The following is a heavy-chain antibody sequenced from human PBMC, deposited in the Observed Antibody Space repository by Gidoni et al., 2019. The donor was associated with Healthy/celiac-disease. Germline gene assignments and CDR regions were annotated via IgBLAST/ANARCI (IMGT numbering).Heavy chain of an antibody. CDR2: ISAYNGNT. D-gene: IGHD2-2*01. Sequence: QVQLVQSGAAVKTPGASVKVSCKASGYTFTSYGISWVRQAPGQGLEWMGWISAYNGNTNYAQKLQGRVTMTTDTSTSTAYMELRSLRSDDTAVYYCARASDRYCSSTSCYGYWGQGTLVTVSS. CDR1: GYTFTSYG. J-gene: IGHJ4*02. CDR3: ARASDRYCSSTSCYGY. V-gene: IGHV1-18*01.